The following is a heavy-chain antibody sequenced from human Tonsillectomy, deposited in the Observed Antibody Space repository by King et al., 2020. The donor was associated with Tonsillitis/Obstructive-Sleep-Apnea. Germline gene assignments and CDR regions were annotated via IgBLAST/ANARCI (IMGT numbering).Heavy chain of an antibody. CDR3: ARDSETVTVDH. D-gene: IGHD4-11*01. J-gene: IGHJ4*02. Sequence: VQLVESGGGVVQPGGSLRLSCAASGFTLRPYWMHWVRQAPGRGLVWVARINIDGSRKDSADSVKDRFIIFRDNAKNTVYLEMDSLRADDTAVYFCARDSETVTVDHWGQGTLVTVSS. CDR1: GFTLRPYW. CDR2: INIDGSRK. V-gene: IGHV3-74*01.